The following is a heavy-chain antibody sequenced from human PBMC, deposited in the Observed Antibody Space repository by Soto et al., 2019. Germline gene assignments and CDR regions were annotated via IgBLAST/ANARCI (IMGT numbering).Heavy chain of an antibody. J-gene: IGHJ6*02. CDR1: GFTFSSYW. V-gene: IGHV3-74*01. CDR3: ARAPLYYYGMDV. Sequence: GGSLRLSCAASGFTFSSYWMHWVRQAPGKGLAWVSRINSDGSSTSYADSVKGRFTISRDNAKNTLYLQMNSLRAEDTAVYYCARAPLYYYGMDVWGQGTTVTVSS. CDR2: INSDGSST.